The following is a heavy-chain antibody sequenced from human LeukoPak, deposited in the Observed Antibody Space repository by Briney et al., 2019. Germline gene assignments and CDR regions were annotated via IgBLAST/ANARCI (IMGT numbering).Heavy chain of an antibody. Sequence: GGSLRLSCAASGFHFTTYWMGWVRQAPGKGLEWVANIKQDGSEKYYVDSVKSRFTISRDNAKNSLSLQMNSLRAEDTAVYYCARPLMYYYGSETYFWFDPWGQGTLVTVSS. V-gene: IGHV3-7*01. CDR3: ARPLMYYYGSETYFWFDP. CDR2: IKQDGSEK. CDR1: GFHFTTYW. D-gene: IGHD3-10*01. J-gene: IGHJ5*02.